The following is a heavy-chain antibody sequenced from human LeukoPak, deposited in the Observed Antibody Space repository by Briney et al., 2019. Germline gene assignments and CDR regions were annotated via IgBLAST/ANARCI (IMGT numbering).Heavy chain of an antibody. D-gene: IGHD3-10*01. CDR1: TGSISISSSY. CDR3: ARGLGYGSGSYYLGFDM. CDR2: IYYSGST. Sequence: PSETLSLTCTVVTGSISISSSYWGWIRQPPGKGLEWIGSIYYSGSTYYNPSLKSRVTISVDTSRNQFSLKLSSVSAADTAVYYCARGLGYGSGSYYLGFDMWGQGTMVTVSS. J-gene: IGHJ3*02. V-gene: IGHV4-39*01.